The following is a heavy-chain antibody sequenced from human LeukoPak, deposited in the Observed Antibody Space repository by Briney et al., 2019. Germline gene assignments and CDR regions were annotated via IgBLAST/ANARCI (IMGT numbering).Heavy chain of an antibody. CDR3: ARVYYYDSSGYSSMGIDAFDI. CDR2: IDHSGST. V-gene: IGHV4-34*01. J-gene: IGHJ3*02. D-gene: IGHD3-22*01. CDR1: GESFSGYY. Sequence: SETLSLTCAVYGESFSGYYCSWIRQPPRKGLEWIGEIDHSGSTNYNPSLQSRVTISVDTSKNQFSLKLSSVTAADTAVYYCARVYYYDSSGYSSMGIDAFDIWGQGTMVTVSS.